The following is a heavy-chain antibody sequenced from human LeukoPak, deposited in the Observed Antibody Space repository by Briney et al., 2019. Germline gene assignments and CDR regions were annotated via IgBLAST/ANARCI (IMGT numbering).Heavy chain of an antibody. CDR2: ISYDGSNK. V-gene: IGHV3-30-3*01. D-gene: IGHD2-21*02. CDR3: ARSDVVVTAKDY. Sequence: PGRSLRLSCAASGFTFSSYAMHWVRQAPGKGLEWVAVISYDGSNKYYADSVKGRFTISRDNSKNTLYLQMNSLRAEDTAVYYCARSDVVVTAKDYWGQGTLVTVSS. CDR1: GFTFSSYA. J-gene: IGHJ4*02.